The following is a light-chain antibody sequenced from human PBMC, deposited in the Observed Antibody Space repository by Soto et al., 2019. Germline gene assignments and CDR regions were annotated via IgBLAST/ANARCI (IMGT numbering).Light chain of an antibody. CDR1: QSVSSH. CDR3: QQRSDWPYT. J-gene: IGKJ2*01. V-gene: IGKV3-11*01. Sequence: EIVLTQSPATLSLSPGERATLSCRASQSVSSHLAWYQQKPGQAPRLLIYDASSRATGIPARFSGSGSGTDFTLTISSLEPEDFAVYYCQQRSDWPYTFGQGTKLEIK. CDR2: DAS.